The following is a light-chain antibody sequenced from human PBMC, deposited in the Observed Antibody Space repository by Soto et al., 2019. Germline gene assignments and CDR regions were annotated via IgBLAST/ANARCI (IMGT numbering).Light chain of an antibody. CDR1: QSLVHSNGRTY. Sequence: DLVVTQTPLSSPVTRGQPASISCRSSQSLVHSNGRTYLSWFKQRPGQPPRLLIHEVSNRLAGVPGRISGSGAGTDLTLRISRVEAEDVGVYYCMQATDFPWTFGLGTKLEI. CDR2: EVS. CDR3: MQATDFPWT. V-gene: IGKV2-24*01. J-gene: IGKJ1*01.